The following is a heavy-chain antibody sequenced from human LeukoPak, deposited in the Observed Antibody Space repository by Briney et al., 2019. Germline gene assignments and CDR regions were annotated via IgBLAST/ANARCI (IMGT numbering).Heavy chain of an antibody. CDR2: ISSSGSTI. V-gene: IGHV3-11*01. D-gene: IGHD6-19*01. J-gene: IGHJ4*02. Sequence: GGSLRLSCAASGFTFSDYYMSWIRQAPGKGLEWVSYISSSGSTIYYADSVKGRFTISRDNAKNSLYLQMNSLRAEDTAVYYCARLAYGYSSGWYPIDYWGQGTLVTVSS. CDR3: ARLAYGYSSGWYPIDY. CDR1: GFTFSDYY.